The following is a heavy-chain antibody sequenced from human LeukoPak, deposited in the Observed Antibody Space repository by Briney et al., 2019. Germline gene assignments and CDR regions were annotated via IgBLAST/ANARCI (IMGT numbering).Heavy chain of an antibody. D-gene: IGHD2-2*01. Sequence: GGSLRLSCAASGFTFSSYGMHWVRQAPGKGLEWVAFIRYDGSNKYYADSVKGRFTISRDNSKNTLYLQMNSLRAEDTAVYYCAKAGRVFPVPAAITSHFDYWGQGTLVTVSS. J-gene: IGHJ4*02. CDR3: AKAGRVFPVPAAITSHFDY. CDR1: GFTFSSYG. V-gene: IGHV3-30*02. CDR2: IRYDGSNK.